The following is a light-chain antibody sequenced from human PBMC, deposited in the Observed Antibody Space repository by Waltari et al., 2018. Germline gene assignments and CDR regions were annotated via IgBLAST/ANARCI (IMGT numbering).Light chain of an antibody. Sequence: EIVLTQSTGTLSSSPGESATLSCRASQTVRTTYLAWYQQKPGQAPTLLIYGASRRATGIPDRFSGSGSGTDFSLTISSLEPEDFAVYYCQQYDISPLTFGGGTKVGIK. CDR3: QQYDISPLT. V-gene: IGKV3-20*01. CDR1: QTVRTTY. CDR2: GAS. J-gene: IGKJ4*01.